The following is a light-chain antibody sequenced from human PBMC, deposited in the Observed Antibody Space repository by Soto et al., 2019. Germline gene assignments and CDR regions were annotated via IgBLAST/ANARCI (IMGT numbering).Light chain of an antibody. Sequence: DIQMTQSPSSLSASVGDRVTITCRTSRSISTSLNWYLQKPGEAPKLLIYGASSLQSGVPSRFSGRGSGTDFTLTISNRQPEDFAIYYCQQSYTILRTFGQGTKVEIK. CDR3: QQSYTILRT. V-gene: IGKV1-39*01. CDR1: RSISTS. CDR2: GAS. J-gene: IGKJ1*01.